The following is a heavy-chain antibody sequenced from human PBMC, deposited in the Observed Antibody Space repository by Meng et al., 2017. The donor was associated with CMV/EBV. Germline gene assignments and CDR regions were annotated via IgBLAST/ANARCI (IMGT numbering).Heavy chain of an antibody. CDR1: GFTFSSYA. V-gene: IGHV3-30-3*01. D-gene: IGHD6-19*01. J-gene: IGHJ6*02. CDR3: ARVAVADYYYYGMDV. Sequence: GESLKISCAASGFTFSSYAMHWVHQAPGKGLEWVAVISYDGSDKYYADSVKGRFTISRDNSKNTLYLQMNSLRAEDTAVYYCARVAVADYYYYGMDVWGQGTTVTVSS. CDR2: ISYDGSDK.